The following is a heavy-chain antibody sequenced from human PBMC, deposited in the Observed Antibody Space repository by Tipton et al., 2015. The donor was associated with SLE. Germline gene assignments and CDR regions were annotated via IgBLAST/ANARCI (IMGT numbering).Heavy chain of an antibody. CDR2: FYYNGNR. V-gene: IGHV4-39*07. D-gene: IGHD6-6*01. CDR3: ARVVRGPRNFDL. CDR1: GVSISRDTYY. Sequence: TLSLTCSVSGVSISRDTYYWVWGWIRQPPGKGLEWIGTFYYNGNRSYNPSLKRRVSISVDTSKNQISLRLNSVTAADTAVYYCARVVRGPRNFDLWGRGTLVTVSS. J-gene: IGHJ2*01.